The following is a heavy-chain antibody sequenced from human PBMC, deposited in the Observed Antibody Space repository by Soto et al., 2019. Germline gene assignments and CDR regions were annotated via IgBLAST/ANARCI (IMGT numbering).Heavy chain of an antibody. D-gene: IGHD5-18*01. V-gene: IGHV3-33*01. CDR3: ARGRGYSYGYHNWFDP. CDR2: IWYDGSNK. CDR1: GFTFSSYG. Sequence: GGSLRLSCAASGFTFSSYGMHWVRQAPGKGLEWVAVIWYDGSNKYYADSVKGRFTISRDNSKNTLYLQMNSLRAEDTAVYYCARGRGYSYGYHNWFDPWGQGTLVTVSS. J-gene: IGHJ5*02.